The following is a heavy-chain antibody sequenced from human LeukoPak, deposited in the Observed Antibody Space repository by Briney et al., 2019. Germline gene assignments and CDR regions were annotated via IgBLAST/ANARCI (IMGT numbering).Heavy chain of an antibody. CDR3: ARDGAAGQAPLMYFQH. CDR2: ISYDGSNK. D-gene: IGHD6-13*01. V-gene: IGHV3-30*19. CDR1: GFTFSTYG. Sequence: GGSLRLSCAASGFTFSTYGMHWVRQAPGKGLEWVAVISYDGSNKYYADSVKGRFTISRDNSKNTLYLQMNSLRAEDTAVYYCARDGAAGQAPLMYFQHWGQGTMVTVSS. J-gene: IGHJ1*01.